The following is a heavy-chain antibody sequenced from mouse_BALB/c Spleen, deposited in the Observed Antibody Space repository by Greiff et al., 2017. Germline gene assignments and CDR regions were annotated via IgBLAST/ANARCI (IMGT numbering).Heavy chain of an antibody. CDR2: IAPGSGST. CDR3: ARAYGNYDYFDY. CDR1: GYTFTSYW. V-gene: IGHV1S41*01. D-gene: IGHD2-1*01. J-gene: IGHJ2*01. Sequence: DLVKPGASVKLSCKASGYTFTSYWINWIKQRPGQGLEWIGRIAPGSGSTYYNEMFKGKATLTVDTSSSTAYIQLSSLSSEDSAVYFCARAYGNYDYFDYWGQGTTLTVSS.